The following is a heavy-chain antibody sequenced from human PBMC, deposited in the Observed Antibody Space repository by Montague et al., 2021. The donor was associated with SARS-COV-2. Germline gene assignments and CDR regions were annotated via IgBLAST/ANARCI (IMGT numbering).Heavy chain of an antibody. D-gene: IGHD2-2*02. CDR3: ARHYGVVVPAAIYYYYGLDL. CDR1: GDSIRSSSYY. CDR2: IYYSGST. J-gene: IGHJ6*02. V-gene: IGHV4-39*01. Sequence: SETLSLTCSVSGDSIRSSSYYWGWIRQPPGKGLEWIGSIYYSGSTYYNPSLKSRVTISVDTSKNQFSLKLSSVTAADTAVYYCARHYGVVVPAAIYYYYGLDLWGQGTTVTVSS.